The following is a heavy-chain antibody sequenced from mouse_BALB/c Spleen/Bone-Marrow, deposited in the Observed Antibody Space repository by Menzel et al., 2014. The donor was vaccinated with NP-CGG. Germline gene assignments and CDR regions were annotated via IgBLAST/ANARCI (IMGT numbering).Heavy chain of an antibody. CDR3: ARWGNSYAMDY. V-gene: IGHV1-87*01. J-gene: IGHJ4*01. D-gene: IGHD2-1*01. Sequence: VQLQESGAELARPGASVKLSCKASGYTFTSYWMQWVKQRPGQGLEWIGAIYPGDGDTRYTQKFKGKATLTADKSSSTAYMQLSSLASEDSAVYYCARWGNSYAMDYWGQGTSVTASS. CDR2: IYPGDGDT. CDR1: GYTFTSYW.